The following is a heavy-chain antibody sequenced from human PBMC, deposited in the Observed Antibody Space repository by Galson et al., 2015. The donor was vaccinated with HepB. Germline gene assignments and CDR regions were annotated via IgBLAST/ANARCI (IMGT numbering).Heavy chain of an antibody. CDR1: GYTFTSYG. CDR3: ARDNSNYDFWSGFYYYYGMDV. Sequence: QSGAEVKKPGASVKVSCKASGYTFTSYGISWVRQAPGQGLEWMGWISAYNGNTNYAQKLQGRVTMTTDTSTSTAYMELRSLRSDDTAVYYCARDNSNYDFWSGFYYYYGMDVWGQGTTVTVSS. CDR2: ISAYNGNT. D-gene: IGHD3-3*01. J-gene: IGHJ6*02. V-gene: IGHV1-18*01.